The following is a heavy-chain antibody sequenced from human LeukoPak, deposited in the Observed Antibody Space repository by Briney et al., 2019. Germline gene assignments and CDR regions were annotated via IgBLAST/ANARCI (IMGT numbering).Heavy chain of an antibody. CDR2: IYYSGST. Sequence: SETLSLTCTVSGGSISSYYWSWIRQPPGKGLEWIGYIYYSGSTNYNPSLKSRVTMLIDTSKNHFSLTLTSVTAADTAVYYCARDRGIRDVFDIWGQGTMVTVSS. V-gene: IGHV4-59*12. CDR3: ARDRGIRDVFDI. D-gene: IGHD3-10*01. CDR1: GGSISSYY. J-gene: IGHJ3*02.